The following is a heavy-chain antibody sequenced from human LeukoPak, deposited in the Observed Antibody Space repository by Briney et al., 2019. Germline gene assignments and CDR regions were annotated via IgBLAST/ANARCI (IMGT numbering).Heavy chain of an antibody. Sequence: SVKASCKASGGTFSSYAISWVRQAPGQGLEWMGRIIPIFGTANYAQKFQGRVTITTDESTSTAYMELSSLRSEDTAVYYCARDRTDYYDSSGEFDYWGQGTLVTVSS. J-gene: IGHJ4*02. D-gene: IGHD3-22*01. CDR2: IIPIFGTA. V-gene: IGHV1-69*05. CDR1: GGTFSSYA. CDR3: ARDRTDYYDSSGEFDY.